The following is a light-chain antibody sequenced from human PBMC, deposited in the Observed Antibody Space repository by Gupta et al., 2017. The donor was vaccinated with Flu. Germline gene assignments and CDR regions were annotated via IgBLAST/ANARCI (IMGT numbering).Light chain of an antibody. CDR3: QQHSNWHPHT. V-gene: IGKV3-11*02. J-gene: IGKJ2*01. Sequence: EIVFTHSLATLSFSPGERPTLSRRPSQSVSIYLPWYQQKPRQAPRLLIYDASNRVTGIAARFSGGGCGRDFTLTISSRVQEDFAVYYCQQHSNWHPHTFGQGTKVEIK. CDR1: QSVSIY. CDR2: DAS.